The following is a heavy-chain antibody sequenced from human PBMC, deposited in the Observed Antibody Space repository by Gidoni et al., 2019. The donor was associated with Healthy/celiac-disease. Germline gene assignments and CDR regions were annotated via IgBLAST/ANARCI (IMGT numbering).Heavy chain of an antibody. CDR2: ISSSSSYI. Sequence: EVQLVESGGGLVKPGGSLRLSCAASGFTFSSYSMNWVRQAPGKVLEWVSSISSSSSYIYYADSVKGRITISRDNAKNSLYLQMNSLRAEDTAVYYCASLNYYCSGGSCVSYWGQGTLVTVSS. CDR3: ASLNYYCSGGSCVSY. J-gene: IGHJ4*02. D-gene: IGHD2-15*01. V-gene: IGHV3-21*01. CDR1: GFTFSSYS.